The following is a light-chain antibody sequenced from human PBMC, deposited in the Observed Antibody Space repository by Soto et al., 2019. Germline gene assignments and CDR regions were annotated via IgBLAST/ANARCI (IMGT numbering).Light chain of an antibody. Sequence: IVLPQSPCTLSVSPGERATLSCRASQSVSSKLAWYQQKPGQAPRLLFYGASTGATGIPARFSGSGSETEFTLSISSLQSEDFAVYYCQQYNNWPGTFGQGTKVDIK. CDR2: GAS. CDR3: QQYNNWPGT. V-gene: IGKV3-15*01. J-gene: IGKJ1*01. CDR1: QSVSSK.